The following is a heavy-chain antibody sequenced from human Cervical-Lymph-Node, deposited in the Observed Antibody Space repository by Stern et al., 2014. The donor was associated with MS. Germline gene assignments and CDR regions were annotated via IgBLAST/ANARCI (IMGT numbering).Heavy chain of an antibody. CDR2: IRNVGST. J-gene: IGHJ4*02. CDR1: GFTVSRDY. CDR3: ARDTSSPERSDW. V-gene: IGHV3-53*01. D-gene: IGHD1-1*01. Sequence: EMQLVESGGGVIQPGGSLRLSCTASGFTVSRDYMPLVRQAPGKGLEWVALIRNVGSTFYTDSVKCRFTIARDDSKNTVYLHMTSLRAEDTAMYYCARDTSSPERSDWWGQGTLVTVSS.